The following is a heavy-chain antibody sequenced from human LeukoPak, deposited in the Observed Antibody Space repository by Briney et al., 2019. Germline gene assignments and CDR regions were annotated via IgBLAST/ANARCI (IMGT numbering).Heavy chain of an antibody. Sequence: ASMTVSCKASGYTFTSYGITWARQAPGQGLEWMGWISGYNGNTNYAQKFQGRVTMTTDTSTSTVYMELRSLRSDDTAVYYCARDDNYGSGQPDDWGQGTLVTVSS. CDR1: GYTFTSYG. D-gene: IGHD3-10*01. CDR2: ISGYNGNT. J-gene: IGHJ4*02. V-gene: IGHV1-18*01. CDR3: ARDDNYGSGQPDD.